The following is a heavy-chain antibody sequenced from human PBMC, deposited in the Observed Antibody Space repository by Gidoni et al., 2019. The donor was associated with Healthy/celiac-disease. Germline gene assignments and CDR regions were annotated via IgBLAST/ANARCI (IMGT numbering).Heavy chain of an antibody. V-gene: IGHV3-48*03. CDR1: GFTFSSYE. Sequence: EVQLVESGGGLVQPGGSLRLSCAASGFTFSSYEMNWVRQAPGKGLEWVSYISSSGSTIYYADSVKGRFTISRDNAKNSLYLQMNSLRAEDTAVYYCARGTYYDFWSGYYGFFDYWGQGTLVTVSS. CDR2: ISSSGSTI. CDR3: ARGTYYDFWSGYYGFFDY. D-gene: IGHD3-3*01. J-gene: IGHJ4*02.